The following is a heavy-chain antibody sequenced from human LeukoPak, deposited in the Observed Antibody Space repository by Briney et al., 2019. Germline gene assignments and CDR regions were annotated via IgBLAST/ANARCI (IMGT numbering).Heavy chain of an antibody. CDR1: GGSFSGYY. Sequence: PSETLSLTCAVYGGSFSGYYWSWIRQPPGKGLEWIGDINHSGSTNYNPSLKSRVTISVDTSKNQFSLKLSSVTAADTAVYYCARALYCSSTSCKNWFDPWGQGTLVTVSS. CDR2: INHSGST. CDR3: ARALYCSSTSCKNWFDP. J-gene: IGHJ5*02. V-gene: IGHV4-34*01. D-gene: IGHD2-2*01.